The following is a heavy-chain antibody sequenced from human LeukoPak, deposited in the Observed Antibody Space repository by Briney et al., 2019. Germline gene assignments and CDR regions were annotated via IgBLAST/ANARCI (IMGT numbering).Heavy chain of an antibody. CDR2: INQDGSEK. V-gene: IGHV3-7*04. Sequence: GGSLRLSCATSGFTFTYYWMNWIRQAPGKGLEWVANINQDGSEKYYMDSVKGRFTISRDYAKKSLYLQMNSLSAEDTAVYYCARGQVTTVTRLAAFDIWGQETMVTVS. CDR1: GFTFTYYW. D-gene: IGHD4-17*01. CDR3: ARGQVTTVTRLAAFDI. J-gene: IGHJ3*02.